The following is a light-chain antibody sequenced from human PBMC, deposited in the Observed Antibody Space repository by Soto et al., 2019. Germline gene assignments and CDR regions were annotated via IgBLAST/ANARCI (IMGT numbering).Light chain of an antibody. CDR2: GNS. J-gene: IGLJ1*01. CDR1: SSNIGAGYD. V-gene: IGLV1-40*01. CDR3: QSYDSSLSNV. Sequence: QSVLTKPPSVSGAPGQRVAISCTWSSSNIGAGYDVHWYQQLPGTAPKLLIYGNSNRPSGVPDRFSGSKSGTSASLAITGLQAEDEADYYCQSYDSSLSNVFGTGTKVTVL.